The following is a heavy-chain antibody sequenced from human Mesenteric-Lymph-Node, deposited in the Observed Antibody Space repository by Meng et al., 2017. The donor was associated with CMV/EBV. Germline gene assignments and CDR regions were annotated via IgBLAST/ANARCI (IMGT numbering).Heavy chain of an antibody. Sequence: NASGYTFTSYAMNWVRQAPGQGLEWMGWINTNTGDPTYAQGFTGRFVFSLDTSVSTAYLQISSLKAEDTAVYYCSRDRIAAAGWFDPWGQGTLVTVSS. CDR1: GYTFTSYA. J-gene: IGHJ5*02. CDR2: INTNTGDP. CDR3: SRDRIAAAGWFDP. D-gene: IGHD6-13*01. V-gene: IGHV7-4-1*02.